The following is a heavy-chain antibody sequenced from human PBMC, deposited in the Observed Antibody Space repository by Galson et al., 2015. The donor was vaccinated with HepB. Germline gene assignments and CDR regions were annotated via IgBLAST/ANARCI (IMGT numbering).Heavy chain of an antibody. V-gene: IGHV3-53*01. CDR3: ARGRAHDYGDHQLYFDY. D-gene: IGHD4-17*01. Sequence: SLRLSCAASGVTVSSNYMSWVRQAPGKGLEWVSVIYSGGSTYYADSVKGRFTISRDNSKNTLYLQMNSLRAEDTAVYYCARGRAHDYGDHQLYFDYWGQGTLVTVSS. J-gene: IGHJ4*02. CDR2: IYSGGST. CDR1: GVTVSSNY.